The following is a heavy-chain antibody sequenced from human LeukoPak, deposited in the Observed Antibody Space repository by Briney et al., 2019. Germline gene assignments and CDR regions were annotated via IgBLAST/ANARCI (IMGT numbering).Heavy chain of an antibody. CDR3: ARFDTASWFEPFDY. Sequence: GGSLRLSCAASGFTFSSYAMHWVRQAPGKGLEWVAVISYDGSNKYYADSVKGRFTISRDNAKNSLYLQMNSLRAEDTAVYYCARFDTASWFEPFDYWGQGTLVTVSS. CDR2: ISYDGSNK. D-gene: IGHD5-18*01. J-gene: IGHJ4*02. V-gene: IGHV3-30-3*01. CDR1: GFTFSSYA.